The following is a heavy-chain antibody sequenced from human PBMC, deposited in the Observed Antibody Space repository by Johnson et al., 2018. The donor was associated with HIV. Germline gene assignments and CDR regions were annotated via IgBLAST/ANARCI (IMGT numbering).Heavy chain of an antibody. CDR2: ISYDGSNK. Sequence: QVQLVESGGGLVKPGGSLRLSCAASGFTFSDYYMSWIRQAPGKGLKWVGLISYDGSNKYYADSVKGRFTISRDNSKNTLYLHMNNLRVEDAAVYYCTRERGYTYGFNDAFDIWGQGTMVTVSS. V-gene: IGHV3-30*03. CDR3: TRERGYTYGFNDAFDI. J-gene: IGHJ3*02. CDR1: GFTFSDYY. D-gene: IGHD5-18*01.